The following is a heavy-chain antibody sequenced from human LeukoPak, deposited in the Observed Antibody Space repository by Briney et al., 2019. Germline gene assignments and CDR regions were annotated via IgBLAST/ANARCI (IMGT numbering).Heavy chain of an antibody. CDR1: GGYISSGDYY. Sequence: SETLSLTCTVSGGYISSGDYYWSWIRQPPGKGLEWIGYIYYSGSTYYNPSLKSRVTISVDTSKNQFPLKLSSVTAADTAVYYCARDRSIAAAGPIYYYYGMDVWGQGTTVTVSS. CDR2: IYYSGST. J-gene: IGHJ6*02. D-gene: IGHD6-13*01. CDR3: ARDRSIAAAGPIYYYYGMDV. V-gene: IGHV4-30-4*01.